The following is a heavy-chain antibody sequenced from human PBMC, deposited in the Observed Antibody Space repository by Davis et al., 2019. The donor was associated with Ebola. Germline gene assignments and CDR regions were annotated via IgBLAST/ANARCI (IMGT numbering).Heavy chain of an antibody. D-gene: IGHD3-10*01. V-gene: IGHV3-66*01. CDR2: IYSGGST. Sequence: GESLKISCAASGFTVSSNYMSWVRQAPGKGLEWVSVIYSGGSTYYADSVKGRFTISRDNSKNTQYLQMNSLRAEDTAVYYCARAPGTMVRGGELQFDPWGQGTLVTVSS. CDR1: GFTVSSNY. J-gene: IGHJ5*02. CDR3: ARAPGTMVRGGELQFDP.